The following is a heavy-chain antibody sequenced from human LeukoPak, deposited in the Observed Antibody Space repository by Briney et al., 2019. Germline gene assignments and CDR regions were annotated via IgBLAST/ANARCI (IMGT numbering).Heavy chain of an antibody. J-gene: IGHJ2*01. Sequence: SGGSLRLPCAASGFTFSSYWKHCFRQAPGKGLVWVSRINSDGSSTNYADSVKGRFTISRYNANNTLYLQLISLRDEATAVYYCARGGTPSYWYFDLWGRGTLVTVSS. D-gene: IGHD3-16*01. CDR1: GFTFSSYW. CDR3: ARGGTPSYWYFDL. V-gene: IGHV3-74*01. CDR2: INSDGSST.